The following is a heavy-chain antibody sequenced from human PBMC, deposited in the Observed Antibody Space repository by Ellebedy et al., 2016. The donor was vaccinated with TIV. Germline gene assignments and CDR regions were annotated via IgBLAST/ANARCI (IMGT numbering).Heavy chain of an antibody. CDR3: ARGYYDSSGYEHFDY. CDR1: GFTFSNAW. J-gene: IGHJ4*02. Sequence: GESLKISXAASGFTFSNAWMSWVRQAPGKGLEWVSYISSTTSTIYYADSVKGRFTISRDNAKNSLYLQMNSLRAEDTAVYYCARGYYDSSGYEHFDYWGQGTLVTVSS. V-gene: IGHV3-48*04. D-gene: IGHD3-22*01. CDR2: ISSTTSTI.